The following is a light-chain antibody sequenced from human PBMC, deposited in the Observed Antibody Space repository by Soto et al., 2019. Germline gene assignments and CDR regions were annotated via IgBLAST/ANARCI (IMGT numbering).Light chain of an antibody. Sequence: QSALTQPASVSASPGQSITISCTGTTNDVGAYNYVSWYQHNPGKAPKLIIYDVANRPSGVPNRFFGSKSGNTASLTISGLQAEDEGDYYCTSCTTSSTVVFGTGTKVTVL. V-gene: IGLV2-14*03. CDR3: TSCTTSSTVV. CDR2: DVA. J-gene: IGLJ1*01. CDR1: TNDVGAYNY.